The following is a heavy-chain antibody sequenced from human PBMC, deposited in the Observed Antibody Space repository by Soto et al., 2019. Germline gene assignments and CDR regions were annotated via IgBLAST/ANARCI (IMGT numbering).Heavy chain of an antibody. V-gene: IGHV3-23*01. CDR3: AKPPEVAAARGFFDY. D-gene: IGHD2-15*01. Sequence: EVQLLESGGGLVQPGGSLRLSCAASGFAFSNYAMSWVRQAPGKGLEWVSVMSGSGGGTFYADSVKGRFTISRDNSRNTLYLQMHSLRAEDTAVYYCAKPPEVAAARGFFDYWGQGTLVTVSS. J-gene: IGHJ4*02. CDR1: GFAFSNYA. CDR2: MSGSGGGT.